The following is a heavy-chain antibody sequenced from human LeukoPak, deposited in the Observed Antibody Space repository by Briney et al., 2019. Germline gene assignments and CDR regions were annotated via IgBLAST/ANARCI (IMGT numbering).Heavy chain of an antibody. CDR3: ARQSAYNPYYAFDS. D-gene: IGHD3-3*01. J-gene: IGHJ4*02. CDR1: GYSISSRYF. CDR2: IYQSGST. V-gene: IGHV4-38-2*02. Sequence: SETLSLTCTVSGYSISSRYFWGWIRQPPGKGLEWIGSIYQSGSTYYTPSLKSRVTISVDTSKDQFSVKLTSVTAADTAVYFCARQSAYNPYYAFDSWGQGTLVTVSS.